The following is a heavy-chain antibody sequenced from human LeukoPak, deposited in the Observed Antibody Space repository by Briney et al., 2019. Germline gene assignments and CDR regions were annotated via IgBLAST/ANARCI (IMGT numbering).Heavy chain of an antibody. V-gene: IGHV3-30*02. CDR2: IRYDGSNK. J-gene: IGHJ4*02. CDR3: ANLELAAAPGWN. CDR1: GFTFSSYG. Sequence: GGSLRLSCAASGFTFSSYGMHWVRQAPGKGLEWVAFIRYDGSNKYYADSVKGRFTISRDNSKNTLYLQMNSLRAEDTAVYYCANLELAAAPGWNWGQGTLVTVSS. D-gene: IGHD6-13*01.